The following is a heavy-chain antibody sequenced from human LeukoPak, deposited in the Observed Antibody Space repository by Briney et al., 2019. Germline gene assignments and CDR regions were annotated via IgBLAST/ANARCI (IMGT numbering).Heavy chain of an antibody. J-gene: IGHJ4*02. CDR3: ARSPVQNVVVPAATNYFDY. V-gene: IGHV4-59*01. Sequence: SQTLSLTCTVSGGSISGYYWSWIRQPPGKGLEWIGYVFYNGNTKYNPSLKNRVTISVDTSKNQFSLKLSSVTAADTAVYYCARSPVQNVVVPAATNYFDYWGQGTLVTVSS. CDR2: VFYNGNT. D-gene: IGHD2-2*01. CDR1: GGSISGYY.